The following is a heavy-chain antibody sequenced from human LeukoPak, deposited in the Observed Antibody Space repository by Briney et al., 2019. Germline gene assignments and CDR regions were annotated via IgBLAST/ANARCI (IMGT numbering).Heavy chain of an antibody. CDR2: ISFDGNNK. CDR1: GFTFSSYG. J-gene: IGHJ4*02. V-gene: IGHV3-30*18. Sequence: GGSLRLSCAASGFTFSSYGMHWVRQAPGKGLECVALISFDGNNKYYADSVKGRFTISRDNSKNTLYLQMNSLRIEDTAVYYCAKAQAEYYYDSSDYWGQGTLVTVSS. CDR3: AKAQAEYYYDSSDY. D-gene: IGHD3-22*01.